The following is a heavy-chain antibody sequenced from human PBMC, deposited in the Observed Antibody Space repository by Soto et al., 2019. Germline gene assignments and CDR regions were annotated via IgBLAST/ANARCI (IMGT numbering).Heavy chain of an antibody. J-gene: IGHJ4*02. Sequence: GSLRLSCAASGFTFSSYAMHWVRQAPGKGLEWVAVISYDGSNKYYADSVKGRFTISRDNSKNTLYLQMNSLRAEDTAVYYCAKARSSSWSLFDYWGQGTLVTVSS. CDR1: GFTFSSYA. V-gene: IGHV3-30-3*01. CDR2: ISYDGSNK. D-gene: IGHD6-13*01. CDR3: AKARSSSWSLFDY.